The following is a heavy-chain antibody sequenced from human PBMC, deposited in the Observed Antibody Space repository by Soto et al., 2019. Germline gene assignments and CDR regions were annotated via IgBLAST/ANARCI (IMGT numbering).Heavy chain of an antibody. V-gene: IGHV3-23*03. CDR1: GFTFSSYA. J-gene: IGHJ6*02. CDR3: AKDLGPLKLLNYVFYGLDV. D-gene: IGHD2-21*02. CDR2: IESGGTA. Sequence: LRLSCAASGFTFSSYAMSWVRQAPGMGLEWVAVIESGGTAHYADSVKGRFTISRDNPNNIIYLQLHTLRAEDTAVYYCAKDLGPLKLLNYVFYGLDVWGQGTTVTVS.